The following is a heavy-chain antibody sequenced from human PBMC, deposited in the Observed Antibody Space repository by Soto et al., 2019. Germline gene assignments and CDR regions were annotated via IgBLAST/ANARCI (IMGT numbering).Heavy chain of an antibody. CDR1: GFTFSSYG. Sequence: QVQLVESGGGVVQPGRSLRLSCAASGFTFSSYGMHWVRQAPGKGLEWVAVISYDGSNKYYADSVKGRFTISRDNSKNTLYLQMNSLRAEDTAVYYCAKDSRIVVVTGPYDYWGQGTLVTVSS. D-gene: IGHD2-21*02. CDR2: ISYDGSNK. V-gene: IGHV3-30*18. CDR3: AKDSRIVVVTGPYDY. J-gene: IGHJ4*02.